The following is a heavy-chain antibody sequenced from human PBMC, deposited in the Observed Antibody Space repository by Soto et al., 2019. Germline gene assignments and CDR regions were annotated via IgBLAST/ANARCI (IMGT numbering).Heavy chain of an antibody. J-gene: IGHJ4*02. V-gene: IGHV2-5*02. Sequence: QITLNESGPTQVKPRRTLTLTCTFSGFSLTTSGVGVGWIRQSPGKAPEWLALIYWDDDKRYSPSLKSRLTITKDTSKNQVVLTMADLDPADTATYYCAHRVLRSVFGLVTTTAIYFDFWGQGTPGAVSS. CDR1: GFSLTTSGVG. CDR3: AHRVLRSVFGLVTTTAIYFDF. CDR2: IYWDDDK. D-gene: IGHD3-3*01.